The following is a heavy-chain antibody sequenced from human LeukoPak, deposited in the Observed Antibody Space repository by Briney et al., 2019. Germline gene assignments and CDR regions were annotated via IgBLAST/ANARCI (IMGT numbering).Heavy chain of an antibody. V-gene: IGHV2-26*01. CDR1: GFSLSTARTG. Sequence: ESGPVLVKPTETLTLTCTVSGFSLSTARTGVSWIRQPPGKALEWLAHTFSNDETSYNTSLNSRLTISKDTSKSQVVLTMTNMDPVDTATYYCARGRGGNYYFDYWGQGTLVTVSS. J-gene: IGHJ4*02. D-gene: IGHD4-23*01. CDR2: TFSNDET. CDR3: ARGRGGNYYFDY.